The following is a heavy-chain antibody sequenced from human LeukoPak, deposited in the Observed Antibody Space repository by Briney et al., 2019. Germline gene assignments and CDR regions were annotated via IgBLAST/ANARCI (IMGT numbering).Heavy chain of an antibody. J-gene: IGHJ3*02. CDR2: IWYDGSNK. CDR1: GFTFSSYG. D-gene: IGHD6-19*01. Sequence: PGCSLRLSCAASGFTFSSYGMHWVRQAPGTGLEWLAVIWYDGSNKYYADSVKGRFTISRYNSKNTLYLQMNSLRAEDTAVYYCARAGGSIAVAGHDAFDIWSQGTMVTVSS. CDR3: ARAGGSIAVAGHDAFDI. V-gene: IGHV3-33*01.